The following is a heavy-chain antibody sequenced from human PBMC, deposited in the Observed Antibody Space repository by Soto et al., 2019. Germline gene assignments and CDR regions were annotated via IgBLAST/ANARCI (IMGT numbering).Heavy chain of an antibody. Sequence: GSLRVSCVASGFTFSDYSMNWVRQAPGKGLEWVSYINSRSSSIYYADSVKGRFTISRDNAKNSLYLQMNSLRDEDTAVYYCAREPPSGSYTFDYWGQGTLVTVSS. CDR2: INSRSSSI. J-gene: IGHJ4*02. CDR1: GFTFSDYS. D-gene: IGHD1-26*01. V-gene: IGHV3-48*02. CDR3: AREPPSGSYTFDY.